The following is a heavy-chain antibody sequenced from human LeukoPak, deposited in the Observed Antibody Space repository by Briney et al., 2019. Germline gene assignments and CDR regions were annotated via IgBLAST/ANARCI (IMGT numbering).Heavy chain of an antibody. CDR3: ARSIGWLPSTNVVTAKGWFDP. V-gene: IGHV4-61*02. J-gene: IGHJ5*02. Sequence: SQTLSLTCTVSGGSISSGSYYWSWIRQPAGKGLEWIGRIYTSGSTNYNPSLKSRVTISVDTSKNQFSLKLSSVTAAGTAVYYCARSIGWLPSTNVVTAKGWFDPWGQGTLVTVSS. D-gene: IGHD2-21*02. CDR1: GGSISSGSYY. CDR2: IYTSGST.